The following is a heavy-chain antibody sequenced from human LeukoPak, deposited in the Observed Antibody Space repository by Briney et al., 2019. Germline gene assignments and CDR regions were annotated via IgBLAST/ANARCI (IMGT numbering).Heavy chain of an antibody. CDR2: INPNSGGT. D-gene: IGHD6-13*01. J-gene: IGHJ4*02. CDR3: ARAHSSSWYPFDY. V-gene: IGHV1-2*04. CDR1: GHTFTGYY. Sequence: GASVKVSCKASGHTFTGYYMHWVRQAPGQGLEWMGWINPNSGGTNYAQKFQGWVTMTRDTSISTAYMELSRLRSDDTAVYYCARAHSSSWYPFDYWGQGTLVTVSS.